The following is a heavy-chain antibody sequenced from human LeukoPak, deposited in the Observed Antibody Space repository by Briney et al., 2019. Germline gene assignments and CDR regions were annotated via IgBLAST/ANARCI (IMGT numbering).Heavy chain of an antibody. V-gene: IGHV3-23*01. D-gene: IGHD2-15*01. Sequence: PGRSLRLSCAASRFIFSTYAMSWVRQAPGRGLEWVSTVSDSGGSTYYADSVKGRFTISRDNSKNTLYLQMNSLRAENTAVYYCAKSHSVAQRGYFDYWGQGTLVTVSS. CDR1: RFIFSTYA. CDR3: AKSHSVAQRGYFDY. CDR2: VSDSGGST. J-gene: IGHJ4*02.